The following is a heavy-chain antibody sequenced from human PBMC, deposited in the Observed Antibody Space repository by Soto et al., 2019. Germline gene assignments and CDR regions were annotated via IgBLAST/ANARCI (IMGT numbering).Heavy chain of an antibody. CDR3: ARNTERVEIVSTKPKWFHP. J-gene: IGHJ5*02. Sequence: ASVKVSCKASGYTFTNYDINWVRQATGQGLEWMGWMSPNSGDTGYAQTFQGRVTMTRDTSTSTAYMELSSLRSEDTAVYYCARNTERVEIVSTKPKWFHPWDQGTLVTCSS. CDR1: GYTFTNYD. V-gene: IGHV1-8*01. D-gene: IGHD5-12*01. CDR2: MSPNSGDT.